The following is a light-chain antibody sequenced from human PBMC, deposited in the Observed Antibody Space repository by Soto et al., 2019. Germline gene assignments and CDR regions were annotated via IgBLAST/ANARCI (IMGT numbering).Light chain of an antibody. Sequence: EIVLTQSPATLSLSPGERATLSCRASQSVSSYLAWYQQKPGQAPRLLIYDASTRATGIPARFSGSGSGTDLTLTISSLEPEDFAVYYCQQRSNWPPGFTFGPGTKVDIK. J-gene: IGKJ3*01. CDR2: DAS. V-gene: IGKV3-11*01. CDR3: QQRSNWPPGFT. CDR1: QSVSSY.